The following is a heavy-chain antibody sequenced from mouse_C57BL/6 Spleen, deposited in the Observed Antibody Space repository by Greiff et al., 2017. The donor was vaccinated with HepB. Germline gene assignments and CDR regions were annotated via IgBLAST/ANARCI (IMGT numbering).Heavy chain of an antibody. V-gene: IGHV1-82*01. CDR1: GYAFSSSW. D-gene: IGHD2-4*01. CDR3: ARGGDYGFYAMDY. Sequence: VQLQQSGPELVKPGASVKISCKASGYAFSSSWMNWVKQRPGKGLEWIGRIYPGDGDTNYNGKFKGKATLTADKSSSTAYMQLSSLTSEDSAVYFCARGGDYGFYAMDYWGQGTSVTVSS. J-gene: IGHJ4*01. CDR2: IYPGDGDT.